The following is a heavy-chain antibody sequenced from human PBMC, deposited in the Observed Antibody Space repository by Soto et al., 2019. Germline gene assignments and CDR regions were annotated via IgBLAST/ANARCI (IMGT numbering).Heavy chain of an antibody. Sequence: ASVKVSCKASGYTFTGYYMHWGRQAPGQGLEWMGWINPNSGGTNYAQKFQGWITMTRDKSISTAYMELSRLRSDDTAVYYCAGGAGYCSGGSCAKNWFDPWGQGTLVTVSS. J-gene: IGHJ5*02. CDR2: INPNSGGT. V-gene: IGHV1-2*04. D-gene: IGHD2-15*01. CDR1: GYTFTGYY. CDR3: AGGAGYCSGGSCAKNWFDP.